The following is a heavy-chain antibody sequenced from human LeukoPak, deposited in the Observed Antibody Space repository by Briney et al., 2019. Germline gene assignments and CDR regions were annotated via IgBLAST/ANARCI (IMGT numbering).Heavy chain of an antibody. CDR1: GYSISSGYY. CDR2: IYHSGST. D-gene: IGHD2-15*01. J-gene: IGHJ6*03. Sequence: SETLSLTCTVSGYSISSGYYWGWIRQPPGKGLEWIGSIYHSGSTYYNPSLKSRVTISVDTSKNQFSLKLSSVTAADTAVYYCARSVEGYCSGGSCYSYYYYMDVWGKGTTVTVSS. CDR3: ARSVEGYCSGGSCYSYYYYMDV. V-gene: IGHV4-38-2*02.